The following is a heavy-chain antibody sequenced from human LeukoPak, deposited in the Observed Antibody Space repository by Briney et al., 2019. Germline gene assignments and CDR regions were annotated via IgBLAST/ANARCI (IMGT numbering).Heavy chain of an antibody. V-gene: IGHV3-23*01. CDR1: GFSFSSYG. Sequence: GGSLRLSCAPSGFSFSSYGMSSVRQAPGRGLEWVSSISGSGGGTYYADSVKGRFTISRDNSQNTLYLQMNSLRAEDTAVYYCTKGSDSSGWLFDYWGQGTLVTVSS. CDR2: ISGSGGGT. D-gene: IGHD6-25*01. J-gene: IGHJ4*02. CDR3: TKGSDSSGWLFDY.